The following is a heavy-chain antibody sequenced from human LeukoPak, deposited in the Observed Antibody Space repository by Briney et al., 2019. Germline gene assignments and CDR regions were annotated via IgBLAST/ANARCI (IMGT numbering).Heavy chain of an antibody. CDR1: GYTFTSYD. CDR3: ARGRFPLYCGGDCYRAGWFDP. D-gene: IGHD2-21*01. V-gene: IGHV1-8*01. J-gene: IGHJ5*02. Sequence: ASVKVSCKASGYTFTSYDINWVRQATGQTLEWMGWMNPHSGNTGYAQKFQGRVTMTRNTSISTAYMELSSLRSEDTAVYYCARGRFPLYCGGDCYRAGWFDPWGQGTLVTVSS. CDR2: MNPHSGNT.